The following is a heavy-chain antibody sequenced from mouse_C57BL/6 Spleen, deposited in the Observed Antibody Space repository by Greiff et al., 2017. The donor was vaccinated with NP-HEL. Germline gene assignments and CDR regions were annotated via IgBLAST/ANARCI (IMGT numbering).Heavy chain of an antibody. V-gene: IGHV1-19*01. CDR1: GYTFTDYY. D-gene: IGHD2-3*01. J-gene: IGHJ2*01. Sequence: EVQLQQSGPELVKPGASVKMSCKASGYTFTDYYMNWVKQSHGKSLEWIGVINPYNGGTSYNQKFKGKATLTVDKSSSTAYMELTSLTSEDSAVYYCARSYYDSYFYFDYWGQGTTLTVSS. CDR2: INPYNGGT. CDR3: ARSYYDSYFYFDY.